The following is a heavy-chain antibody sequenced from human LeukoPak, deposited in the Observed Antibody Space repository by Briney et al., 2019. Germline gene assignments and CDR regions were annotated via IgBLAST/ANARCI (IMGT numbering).Heavy chain of an antibody. CDR1: RYTFTSYD. J-gene: IGHJ4*02. CDR2: MSPNSGDT. V-gene: IGHV1-8*01. D-gene: IGHD7-27*01. Sequence: ASVKVSCKASRYTFTSYDFNWVRQATGQRPEWMGWMSPNSGDTGYAQKFQDRVTMTRNTSISTAYMELSSLRSDDTAVYYCARGPPNWGYDYWGPGTLVTVSS. CDR3: ARGPPNWGYDY.